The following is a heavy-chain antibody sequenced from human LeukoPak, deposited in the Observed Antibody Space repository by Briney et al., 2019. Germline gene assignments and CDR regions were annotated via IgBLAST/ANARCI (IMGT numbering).Heavy chain of an antibody. D-gene: IGHD2-2*01. Sequence: SVKVSCKASGGTFSSYAISWLRQAPGQGLEWMGGIIPIFGTANYAQKFQGRVTITADESTSTAYMELSSLRSEDTAVYYCARALGYCSSTSCYPDDYWGQGTLVTVSS. CDR3: ARALGYCSSTSCYPDDY. J-gene: IGHJ4*02. CDR2: IIPIFGTA. V-gene: IGHV1-69*01. CDR1: GGTFSSYA.